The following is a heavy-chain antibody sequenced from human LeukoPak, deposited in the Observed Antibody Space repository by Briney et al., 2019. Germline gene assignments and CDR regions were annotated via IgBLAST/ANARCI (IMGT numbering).Heavy chain of an antibody. CDR2: INQHGSDK. D-gene: IGHD2/OR15-2a*01. J-gene: IGHJ4*02. CDR3: ASKLSGSY. CDR1: GFTFSNYW. Sequence: PGGSLRLSCAASGFTFSNYWMSWVRQAPGKGLEWVANINQHGSDKYYVGSVKGRFTISRDNAKNSVYLQMNSLRAEDTAVYYCASKLSGSYWGQGTLVTVSS. V-gene: IGHV3-7*01.